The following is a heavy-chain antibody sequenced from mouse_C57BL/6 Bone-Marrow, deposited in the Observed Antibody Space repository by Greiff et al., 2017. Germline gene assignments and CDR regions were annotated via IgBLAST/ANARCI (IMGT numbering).Heavy chain of an antibody. J-gene: IGHJ3*01. V-gene: IGHV1-80*01. CDR2: IYPGDGDT. CDR3: ARHGSSYSWFAY. Sequence: VQLQQSGAELVKPGASVKISCKASGYAFSSYWMNWVKQRPGKGLEWIGQIYPGDGDTNYNGKLKGKATLTAYKSSSTAYMQLSSLTSEDSAVYFCARHGSSYSWFAYWGQGTLVTVSA. D-gene: IGHD1-1*01. CDR1: GYAFSSYW.